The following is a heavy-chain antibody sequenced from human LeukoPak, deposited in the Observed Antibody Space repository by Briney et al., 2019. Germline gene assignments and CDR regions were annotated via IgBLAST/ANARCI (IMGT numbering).Heavy chain of an antibody. CDR2: INPSGAST. D-gene: IGHD3-10*01. Sequence: ASVKVSCKASGSTHTGNNLHWVRQAPGQGLDWMGLINPSGASTSYAQSFQGRVTMTRDMSTSTVYMELSSLTSEDTAVYYCARDVHGSGSYHYFDYWGQGTLVTVSS. CDR1: GSTHTGNN. V-gene: IGHV1-46*01. J-gene: IGHJ4*02. CDR3: ARDVHGSGSYHYFDY.